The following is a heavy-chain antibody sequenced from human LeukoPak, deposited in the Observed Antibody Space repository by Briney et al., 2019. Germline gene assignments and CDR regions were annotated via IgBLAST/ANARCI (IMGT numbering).Heavy chain of an antibody. CDR3: GTDPYYDALDN. CDR1: GFIFTSYW. V-gene: IGHV3-7*01. J-gene: IGHJ4*02. CDR2: IKDDGSEK. D-gene: IGHD3-16*01. Sequence: GGSLRLSCAASGFIFTSYWMSWVRQAPGKGLEWVANIKDDGSEKYYADSVKGRFTISRDNVKNSLYLQMNSLRAEDTAVYYCGTDPYYDALDNWGQGTLVTVSS.